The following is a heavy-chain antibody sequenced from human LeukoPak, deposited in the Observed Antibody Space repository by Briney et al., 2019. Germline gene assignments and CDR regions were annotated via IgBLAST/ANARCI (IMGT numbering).Heavy chain of an antibody. D-gene: IGHD3-9*01. V-gene: IGHV4-61*02. CDR1: GGSISSGSYY. J-gene: IGHJ5*02. CDR2: IYTSGST. Sequence: SETLSLTCTVSGGSISSGSYYWSWIRQPAGKGLEWIGRIYTSGSTNYNPSLKSRVTISVDTSKNQFSLKLSSMTAADTAVYYCARDRLRYFDWLHGGGWWFDPWGQGTLVTVSS. CDR3: ARDRLRYFDWLHGGGWWFDP.